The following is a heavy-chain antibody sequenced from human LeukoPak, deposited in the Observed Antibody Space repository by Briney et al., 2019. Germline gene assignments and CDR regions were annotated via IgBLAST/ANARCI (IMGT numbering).Heavy chain of an antibody. CDR3: ATPPYDRSGYYSNDAVDI. J-gene: IGHJ3*02. V-gene: IGHV5-51*01. Sequence: GESLQISCKGSGYSFTSYWIGWVRQMPGKRREWMGSIYPGDSDTRYSPSFQGQVTISADKSISTAYLQWSSLKASDTAMYYCATPPYDRSGYYSNDAVDIWGQGTMVTVSS. CDR1: GYSFTSYW. CDR2: IYPGDSDT. D-gene: IGHD3-22*01.